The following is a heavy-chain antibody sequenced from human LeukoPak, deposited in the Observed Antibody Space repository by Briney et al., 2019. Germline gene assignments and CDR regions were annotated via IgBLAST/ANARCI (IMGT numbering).Heavy chain of an antibody. CDR2: IKQDGSEK. CDR1: GLSLNNYW. J-gene: IGHJ4*02. D-gene: IGHD6-25*01. Sequence: TGGSLRLSCTASGLSLNNYWMTWVRQAPGKGLEWVANIKQDGSEKYYVDSVKGRFTISRDNAKNSLFLQMNSLRAEDTAVYFCAISATARGGFDFWGQGTLVTVSS. CDR3: AISATARGGFDF. V-gene: IGHV3-7*01.